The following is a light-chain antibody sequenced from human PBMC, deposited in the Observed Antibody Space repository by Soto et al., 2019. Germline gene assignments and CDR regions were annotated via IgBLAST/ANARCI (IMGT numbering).Light chain of an antibody. CDR2: EVN. Sequence: QSVLTQPASVSGSPGQSITISCAGTSSDIGNYHLVSWYQQHPGKAPKLIIFEVNKRPSGISDRFSGSKSGNTASLTISGLQAEDEADYYCCSYAGTVAYVFGSGTKLTVL. J-gene: IGLJ1*01. CDR3: CSYAGTVAYV. CDR1: SSDIGNYHL. V-gene: IGLV2-23*02.